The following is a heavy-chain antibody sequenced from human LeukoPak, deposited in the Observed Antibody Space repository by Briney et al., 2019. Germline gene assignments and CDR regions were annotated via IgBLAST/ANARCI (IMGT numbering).Heavy chain of an antibody. J-gene: IGHJ6*03. Sequence: SETLSLTCAVYGGSLNDYYWTWIRQPPGKGLEWIGEIDHAGRANYNPSLKSRVTISVDTSKNQFSLHPNSVTAADTAVYYCARGWEPFGYSTSWYRGSYYYYYMSVWGKGTAVTVSS. CDR3: ARGWEPFGYSTSWYRGSYYYYYMSV. CDR2: IDHAGRA. D-gene: IGHD6-13*01. CDR1: GGSLNDYY. V-gene: IGHV4-34*01.